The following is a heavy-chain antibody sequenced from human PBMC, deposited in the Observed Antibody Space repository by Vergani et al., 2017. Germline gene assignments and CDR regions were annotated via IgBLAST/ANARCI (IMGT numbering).Heavy chain of an antibody. Sequence: EVQLLESGGGLVQPGGSLRLSCAASGFTFSSYAMSWVRQAPGKGLEWVSAISGSGGSTYYADSVKGRFTISRDNSKNTLYLQMNSLRAEDTAVYYCGKGGGWVTNQYYFDYWGQGTLVTVSS. CDR1: GFTFSSYA. CDR2: ISGSGGST. J-gene: IGHJ4*02. V-gene: IGHV3-23*01. D-gene: IGHD3-16*01. CDR3: GKGGGWVTNQYYFDY.